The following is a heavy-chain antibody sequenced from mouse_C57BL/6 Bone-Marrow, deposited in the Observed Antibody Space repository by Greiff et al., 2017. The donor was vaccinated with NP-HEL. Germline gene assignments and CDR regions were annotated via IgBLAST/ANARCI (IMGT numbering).Heavy chain of an antibody. D-gene: IGHD1-1*01. J-gene: IGHJ1*03. V-gene: IGHV1-87*01. CDR3: SEDSAVYYCVMRLGSSCGYFDV. Sequence: QVQLKQSGPELARPWASVKISCQAFYTFSRRVHFAIRDTNYWMQWVKQRPGQGLEWIGAIYPGNGDTSYNQKFKGKATLTADKSSSTAYMQLSSLTSEDSAVYYCVMRLGSSCGYFDVWGTGTTVTVSS. CDR1: YTFSRRVH. CDR2: GQGLEWIG.